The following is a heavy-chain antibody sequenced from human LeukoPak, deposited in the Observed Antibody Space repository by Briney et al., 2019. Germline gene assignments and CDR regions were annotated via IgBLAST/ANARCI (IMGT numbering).Heavy chain of an antibody. Sequence: ASETLSLTCAVYGGSFSGYYWSWIRQPPGKGLEWIGEINHRGSTNYNPSLKSRVTISVDTSKNQFSLKLSSVTAADTAVYYCARQGYYDSSGYYYPFDYWGQGTLVTVSS. D-gene: IGHD3-22*01. CDR2: INHRGST. J-gene: IGHJ4*02. CDR3: ARQGYYDSSGYYYPFDY. CDR1: GGSFSGYY. V-gene: IGHV4-34*01.